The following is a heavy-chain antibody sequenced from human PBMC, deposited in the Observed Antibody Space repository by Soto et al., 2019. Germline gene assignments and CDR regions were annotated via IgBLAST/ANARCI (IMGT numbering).Heavy chain of an antibody. Sequence: QVQLQESGPGLVKPSGTLSLTCAVSGGSISSNNWWSWVRQPPGKGLEWIGEIYHSGSTNYNPSLKSRVTISVDKSKNQFSLKLSSVTAADTVVYYCARIWQYLVQGGTGWFDPWGQGTLVTVSS. CDR3: ARIWQYLVQGGTGWFDP. CDR1: GGSISSNNW. J-gene: IGHJ5*02. CDR2: IYHSGST. D-gene: IGHD6-13*01. V-gene: IGHV4-4*02.